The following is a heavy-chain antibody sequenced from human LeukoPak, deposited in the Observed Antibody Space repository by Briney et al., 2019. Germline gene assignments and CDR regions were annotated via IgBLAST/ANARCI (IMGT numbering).Heavy chain of an antibody. Sequence: VASVKVSCKASGFTFTAYYLYWVRQAPGQGLECVGFINLNNGATGYAQNFQGRVSMTRDTSISTAFMELSSLRSDDTAVYYCARDGDSTAPDFDFWGQGALVTVPS. CDR3: ARDGDSTAPDFDF. V-gene: IGHV1-2*02. CDR2: INLNNGAT. J-gene: IGHJ4*02. D-gene: IGHD2-21*02. CDR1: GFTFTAYY.